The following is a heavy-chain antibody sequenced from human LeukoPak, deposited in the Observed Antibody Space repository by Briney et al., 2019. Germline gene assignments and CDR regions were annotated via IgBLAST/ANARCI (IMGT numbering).Heavy chain of an antibody. D-gene: IGHD2/OR15-2a*01. V-gene: IGHV4-34*01. CDR1: AGSFSGYH. CDR3: ARRPDTSRNTVLGVRDYYFYMDV. J-gene: IGHJ6*03. Sequence: SQTLSLTCAVVAGSFSGYHWTWIRHPPGKVLEWMGEVDHSGSTKYNSSLMSRVTISVDTSKNHYSLKLSSVTAADTAVYYCARRPDTSRNTVLGVRDYYFYMDVWGKGTTVTVSS. CDR2: VDHSGST.